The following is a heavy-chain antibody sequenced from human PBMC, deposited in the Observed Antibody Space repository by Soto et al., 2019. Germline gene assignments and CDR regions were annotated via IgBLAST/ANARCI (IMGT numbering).Heavy chain of an antibody. V-gene: IGHV3-74*01. CDR1: GFTFSSYW. CDR2: IKTDGSST. Sequence: PGGSLRLSCVASGFTFSSYWMHWVRQAPGKGLVWVSRIKTDGSSTSYADSVKGRFTISRDNAKNTLYLQMNSLRAEDTDVYYWSRERFDPWGQGTLVTVSS. J-gene: IGHJ5*02. CDR3: SRERFDP.